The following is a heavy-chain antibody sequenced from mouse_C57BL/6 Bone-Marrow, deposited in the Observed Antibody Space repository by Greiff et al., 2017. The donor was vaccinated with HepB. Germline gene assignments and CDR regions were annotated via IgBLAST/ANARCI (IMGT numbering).Heavy chain of an antibody. V-gene: IGHV5-6*01. CDR3: ARHPAYYYGSSYWYFDV. CDR1: GFTFSSYG. Sequence: EVQRVESGGDLVKPGGSLKLSCAASGFTFSSYGMSWVRQTPDKRLEWVATISSGGSYTYYPDSVKGRFTIARDNAKNTLYLQMSSLKSEDTAMYYCARHPAYYYGSSYWYFDVWGTGTTVTVSS. J-gene: IGHJ1*03. CDR2: ISSGGSYT. D-gene: IGHD1-1*01.